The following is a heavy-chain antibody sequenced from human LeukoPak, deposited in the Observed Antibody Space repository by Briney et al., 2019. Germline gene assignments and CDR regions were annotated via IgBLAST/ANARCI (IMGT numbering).Heavy chain of an antibody. D-gene: IGHD6-13*01. CDR1: GYSFTTSG. CDR2: MNPNSGNT. V-gene: IGHV1-8*02. J-gene: IGHJ4*02. CDR3: ARRTAAGYDY. Sequence: ASVKVSCKTSGYSFTTSGISWVRQAPGQGLEWMGWMNPNSGNTGYAQKFQGRVTMTRNTSISTAYMELSSLRFEDTAVYYCARRTAAGYDYWGQGTLVTVSS.